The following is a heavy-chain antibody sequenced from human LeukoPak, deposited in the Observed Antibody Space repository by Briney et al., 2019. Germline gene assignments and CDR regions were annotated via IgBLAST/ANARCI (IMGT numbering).Heavy chain of an antibody. CDR1: GGPISSTIYY. CDR2: IYYTGST. V-gene: IGHV4-39*07. D-gene: IGHD3-16*01. CDR3: VRDAPWGESIPGYFDY. Sequence: PSETLSLTCTVSGGPISSTIYYWGWIRQPPGKGLEWIGSIYYTGSTNYNPSLKSRVTISVGTSKNQFSLKLSSVTAADTAVYYCVRDAPWGESIPGYFDYWGHGTLVTVSS. J-gene: IGHJ4*01.